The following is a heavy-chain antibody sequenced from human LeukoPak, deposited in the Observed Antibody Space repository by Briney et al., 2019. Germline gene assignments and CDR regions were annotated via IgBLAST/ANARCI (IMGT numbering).Heavy chain of an antibody. CDR2: IYYSGST. V-gene: IGHV4-59*01. CDR1: GGSISSYY. CDR3: ARWKENYGSGSYYYYFDY. J-gene: IGHJ4*02. D-gene: IGHD3-10*01. Sequence: PSETLSLTCTVSGGSISSYYWSWIRQPPGKGLEWIGYIYYSGSTNYNPSLKSRVTISVDTSKNQFSLKLSSVTAADMAVYYCARWKENYGSGSYYYYFDYWGQGTLVTVSS.